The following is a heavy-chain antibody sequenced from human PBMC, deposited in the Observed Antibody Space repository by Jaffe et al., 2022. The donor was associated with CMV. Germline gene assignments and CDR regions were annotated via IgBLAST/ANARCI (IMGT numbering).Heavy chain of an antibody. CDR2: IYAGGTT. V-gene: IGHV3-53*03. J-gene: IGHJ4*02. CDR1: GFNISDKY. CDR3: ATSFHLNHSPLSSNF. D-gene: IGHD2-15*01. Sequence: EVHLVESGGGLIQPGGSLRLSCVASGFNISDKYMNWVRQPPGKGLEWVSFIYAGGTTYYAESVKGRFTISRDKSKNTLYLQMNRLRAEDTAVYYCATSFHLNHSPLSSNFWGQGTLVAVSS.